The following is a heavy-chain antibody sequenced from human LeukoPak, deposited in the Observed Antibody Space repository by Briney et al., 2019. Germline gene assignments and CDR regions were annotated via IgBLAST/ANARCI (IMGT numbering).Heavy chain of an antibody. V-gene: IGHV3-73*01. D-gene: IGHD5-18*01. CDR3: TAGFSYGERLFDY. J-gene: IGHJ4*02. Sequence: GGSLRLSCAASGFTFSGSPIHWVRQASGKGLEWVGRIRSKGNSHATAYAASVNGRFTISRDDSKNTAYLQMNSLKTEDTAVYYCTAGFSYGERLFDYWGQGTLVTVSS. CDR1: GFTFSGSP. CDR2: IRSKGNSHAT.